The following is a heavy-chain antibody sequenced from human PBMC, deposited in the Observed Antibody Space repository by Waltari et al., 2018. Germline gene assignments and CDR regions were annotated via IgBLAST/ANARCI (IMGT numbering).Heavy chain of an antibody. D-gene: IGHD2-15*01. J-gene: IGHJ4*02. CDR1: SFPVRRHW. CDR3: VRDFGGNLDS. Sequence: EVQVVESGGGLVQPGGYLRLSCAASSFPVRRHWMTWVRQAPGKGLVWVSRINPDGNTINYADSVRGRFTISRDSARNTLYLQMNSLRADDTAVYYCVRDFGGNLDSWGQGTLVTVSS. CDR2: INPDGNTI. V-gene: IGHV3-74*01.